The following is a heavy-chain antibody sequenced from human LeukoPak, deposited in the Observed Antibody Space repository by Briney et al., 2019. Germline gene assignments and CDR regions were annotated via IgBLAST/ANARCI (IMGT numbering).Heavy chain of an antibody. CDR3: ARDSSYCGGDCYSFDY. V-gene: IGHV4-59*01. D-gene: IGHD2-21*02. Sequence: PSETLSLTCTVSGGSISSYYWSWIRQPPGKGLEWIRYIYYSGSTNYNPSLKSRVTISVDTSKNQFSLKLSSVTAADTAVYYCARDSSYCGGDCYSFDYWGQGTLVTVSS. CDR1: GGSISSYY. J-gene: IGHJ4*02. CDR2: IYYSGST.